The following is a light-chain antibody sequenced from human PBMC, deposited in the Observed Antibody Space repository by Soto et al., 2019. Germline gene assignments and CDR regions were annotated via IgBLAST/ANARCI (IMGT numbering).Light chain of an antibody. Sequence: SALTRPPSASGTPGQNVSISCSGGPSNIGSNSVNWLQQLPGAAPKLLIYKNDQRPSGVPDRFSASKSGTSASLAISGLQSEDEADYYCAAWDDSQMRVFGSGTKVTVL. V-gene: IGLV1-44*01. CDR1: PSNIGSNS. J-gene: IGLJ1*01. CDR2: KND. CDR3: AAWDDSQMRV.